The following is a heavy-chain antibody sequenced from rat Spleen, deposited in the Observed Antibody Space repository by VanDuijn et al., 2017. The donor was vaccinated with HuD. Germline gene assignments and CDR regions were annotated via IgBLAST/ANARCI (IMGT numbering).Heavy chain of an antibody. Sequence: EVQLVESGGGLVQPGRSLKLSCAASGLTFSDYYMAWVRQAPTKGLEWVASVSYDGGSTYYRDSVKGRFTISRDNAKSSLYLQMDSLRSEDTATYYCTTDHPYYSGVPFDYWGKGVMVTVSS. D-gene: IGHD1-1*01. J-gene: IGHJ2*01. CDR2: VSYDGGST. V-gene: IGHV5-20*01. CDR3: TTDHPYYSGVPFDY. CDR1: GLTFSDYY.